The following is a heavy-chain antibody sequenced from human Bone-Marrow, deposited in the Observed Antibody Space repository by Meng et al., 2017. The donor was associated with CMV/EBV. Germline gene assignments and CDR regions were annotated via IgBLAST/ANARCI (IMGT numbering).Heavy chain of an antibody. Sequence: SLKIPCAASGFTFDDYAMHWVRQAPGKGLEWVSGISWNSGSIGYADSVKGRFTISRDNAKNSLYLQMNSLRAEDTALYYCAKETIWAMDVWGQGTTVTVSS. J-gene: IGHJ6*02. CDR2: ISWNSGSI. CDR3: AKETIWAMDV. V-gene: IGHV3-9*01. CDR1: GFTFDDYA. D-gene: IGHD3-9*01.